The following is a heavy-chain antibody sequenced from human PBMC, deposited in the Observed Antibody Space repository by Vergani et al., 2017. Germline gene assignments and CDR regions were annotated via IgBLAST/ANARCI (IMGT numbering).Heavy chain of an antibody. V-gene: IGHV3-30-3*01. D-gene: IGHD3-3*01. CDR1: GFTFSSYA. CDR3: ARDGNIYYDFWSGSDY. J-gene: IGHJ4*02. CDR2: ISYDGSNK. Sequence: QVQLVESGGGVVQPGRSLRLSCAASGFTFSSYAMHWVRQAPGKGLEWVAVISYDGSNKYYADSLKGRFTISRDNSKNTLYLQMNSLRAEDTAVYYCARDGNIYYDFWSGSDYWGQGTLVTVSS.